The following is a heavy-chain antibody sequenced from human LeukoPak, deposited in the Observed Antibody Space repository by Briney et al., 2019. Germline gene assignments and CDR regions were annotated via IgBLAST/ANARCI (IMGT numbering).Heavy chain of an antibody. CDR2: IYYSGST. D-gene: IGHD2-21*02. Sequence: SETLSLTCTVSGGSISSYYWSWIRQPPGKGLEWIGYIYYSGSTNYNPSLKSRVTISVDTSKNQFSLKLSSVTAADTAVYYCATLVVTATPDAFDIWGQGTMVTVSS. V-gene: IGHV4-59*01. J-gene: IGHJ3*02. CDR1: GGSISSYY. CDR3: ATLVVTATPDAFDI.